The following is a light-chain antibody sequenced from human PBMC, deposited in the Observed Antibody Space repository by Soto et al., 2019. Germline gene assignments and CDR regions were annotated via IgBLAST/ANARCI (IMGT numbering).Light chain of an antibody. CDR1: SSDIGGYNF. CDR3: SSYTTTNTQV. Sequence: QSALTQPASVSESPGQSVTISCTGTSSDIGGYNFVSWYPQHPGKASKLIIYDVSDRPPGVSDRFSASKSGNTASLSISGLQAEDEADYYCSSYTTTNTQVFGGGTKLTVL. V-gene: IGLV2-14*01. CDR2: DVS. J-gene: IGLJ2*01.